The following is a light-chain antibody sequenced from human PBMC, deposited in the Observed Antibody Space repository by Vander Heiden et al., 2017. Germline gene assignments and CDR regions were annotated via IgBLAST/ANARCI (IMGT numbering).Light chain of an antibody. J-gene: IGKJ3*01. V-gene: IGKV1-33*01. CDR1: QDISNY. CDR3: QQYDNFP. CDR2: DAS. Sequence: DIQMPQSPSSLSASVGDRVTITCQASQDISNYLNWYQQKPGKAPKLLIYDASNLETGVPSRFSGSGSGTDFTFTISSLQPEDIATYYCQQYDNFPFGPGTKVDIK.